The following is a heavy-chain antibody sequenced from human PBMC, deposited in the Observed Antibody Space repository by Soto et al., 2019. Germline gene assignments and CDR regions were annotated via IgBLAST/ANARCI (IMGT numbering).Heavy chain of an antibody. CDR1: NYSMSNGFY. V-gene: IGHV4-38-2*01. CDR2: IYHSGRP. D-gene: IGHD6-13*01. Sequence: SETLSLTCAVSNYSMSNGFYWGWVRRPPGKGLEWIGSIYHSGRPYYNPSLRSRATIAVDTSKNQFSLKLTSVTAADTAVYFCARASAGPAGFDYWGQGTLVTVYS. CDR3: ARASAGPAGFDY. J-gene: IGHJ4*02.